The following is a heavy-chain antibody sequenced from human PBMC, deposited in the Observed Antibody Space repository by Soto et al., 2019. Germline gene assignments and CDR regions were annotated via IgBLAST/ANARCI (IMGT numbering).Heavy chain of an antibody. D-gene: IGHD2-8*01. J-gene: IGHJ5*02. CDR2: IYYIVST. CDR3: STQPALGYCTNGVFPTA. CDR1: WGYIVSISCC. Sequence: PSQIEPRSWTVSWGYIVSISCCWIWMRQPPGEGLEWIGSIYYIVSTYYNPSLKVRVTIALYTSRNQFSLKLSSVTAADTAVYYCSTQPALGYCTNGVFPTAWVQGSLVTVTS. V-gene: IGHV4-39*01.